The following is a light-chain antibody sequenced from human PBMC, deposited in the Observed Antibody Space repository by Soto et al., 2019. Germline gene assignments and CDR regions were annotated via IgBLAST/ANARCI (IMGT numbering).Light chain of an antibody. J-gene: IGKJ2*01. CDR3: QQYYSYPYT. CDR1: QGISSY. V-gene: IGKV1-8*01. CDR2: AAS. Sequence: AIRMTQSPSSLSASTGDRVTITCRASQGISSYLAWYQQKPGKAPKLLIYAASSFQSGVPSRFSGSGSGTDFTLTISCLQSEDFATYYCQQYYSYPYTFGQGTKVDIK.